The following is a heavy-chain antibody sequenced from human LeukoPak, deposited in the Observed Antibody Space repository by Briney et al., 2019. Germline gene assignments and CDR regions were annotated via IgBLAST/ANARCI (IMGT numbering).Heavy chain of an antibody. CDR3: ARDMYIAARPLGFDY. V-gene: IGHV3-33*01. Sequence: GGSLRLSCVASGFTFSSYGMHWVRQAPGKGLEWVAVIWYDGSNKYYADSVKGRFTISRDNSKNTLYLQMNSLRAEDTAVYYCARDMYIAARPLGFDYWGQGTLVTVSS. J-gene: IGHJ4*02. CDR2: IWYDGSNK. CDR1: GFTFSSYG. D-gene: IGHD6-6*01.